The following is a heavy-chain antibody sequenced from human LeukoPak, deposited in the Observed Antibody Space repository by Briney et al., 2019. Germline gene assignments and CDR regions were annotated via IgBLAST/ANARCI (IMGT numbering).Heavy chain of an antibody. CDR2: ISPNSGDT. CDR3: ARGGTSPYNWFDP. V-gene: IGHV1-2*02. J-gene: IGHJ5*02. Sequence: ASVKVSCKASGYTFTDYYIHWVRQAPGQGLEWMGWISPNSGDTNYAQKFQGRVTVTRDTSINTAYMELSRLRSDDTALYYCARGGTSPYNWFDPWGQGTLVTVSS. CDR1: GYTFTDYY. D-gene: IGHD4-23*01.